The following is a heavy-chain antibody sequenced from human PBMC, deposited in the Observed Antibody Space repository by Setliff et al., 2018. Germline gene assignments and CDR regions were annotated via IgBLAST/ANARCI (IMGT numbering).Heavy chain of an antibody. J-gene: IGHJ6*03. CDR3: ARAGGGSSFTAYYYYYYMDV. V-gene: IGHV4-4*07. Sequence: SETLSLTCTVSGGSISIYYWSWIRQPAGKGLEWIGRIYTSGSTNYNPSLKSRVTMSVDQSKNQFSLKLSSVTAADTAVYYCARAGGGSSFTAYYYYYYMDVWGKGTTVTVSS. CDR1: GGSISIYY. D-gene: IGHD6-13*01. CDR2: IYTSGST.